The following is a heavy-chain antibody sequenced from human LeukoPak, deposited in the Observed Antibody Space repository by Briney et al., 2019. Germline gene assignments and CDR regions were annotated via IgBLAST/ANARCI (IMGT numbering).Heavy chain of an antibody. CDR3: ASRTRTYYDFWSGYYPQPYFDY. J-gene: IGHJ4*02. V-gene: IGHV3-23*01. Sequence: GGSLRLSCAASGFTFSSYSMNWVRQAPGKGLEWVSAISGSGGSTYYADSVKGRFTISRDNSKNTLYLQMNSLRAEDTAVYYCASRTRTYYDFWSGYYPQPYFDYWGQGTLVTVSS. D-gene: IGHD3-3*01. CDR2: ISGSGGST. CDR1: GFTFSSYS.